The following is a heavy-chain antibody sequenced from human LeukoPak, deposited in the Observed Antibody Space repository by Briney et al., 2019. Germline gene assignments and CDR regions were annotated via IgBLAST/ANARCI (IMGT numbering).Heavy chain of an antibody. J-gene: IGHJ4*02. CDR1: GFTFSSYA. D-gene: IGHD3-22*01. CDR3: ARDGDYYDSSGYSDY. V-gene: IGHV3-30-3*01. Sequence: GRSLRLSCAASGFTFSSYAMHWVRQAPGKGLEWVADISYDGSNKYYADSVKGRFTISRDNSKNTLYLQMNSLRAEDTAVYYCARDGDYYDSSGYSDYWGQGTLVTVSS. CDR2: ISYDGSNK.